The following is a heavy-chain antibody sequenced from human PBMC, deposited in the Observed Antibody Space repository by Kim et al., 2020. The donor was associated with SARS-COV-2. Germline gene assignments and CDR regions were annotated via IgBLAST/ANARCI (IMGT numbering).Heavy chain of an antibody. Sequence: SETLSLTCTVSGHPITSGYFWGWIRQSPGKGLEWLGSIYQSGTTYYNPSLKSRVTISIDTSKSQFSLRLNSVTAADTAMYYCTSKYYYDSSGYYYADCWGQGTLVTVSS. D-gene: IGHD3-22*01. CDR3: TSKYYYDSSGYYYADC. J-gene: IGHJ4*02. V-gene: IGHV4-38-2*02. CDR1: GHPITSGYF. CDR2: IYQSGTT.